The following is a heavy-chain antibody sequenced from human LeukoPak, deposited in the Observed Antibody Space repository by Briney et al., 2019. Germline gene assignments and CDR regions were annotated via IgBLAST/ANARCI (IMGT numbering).Heavy chain of an antibody. Sequence: GGSLRLSCAASGFTFSSYSMNWVRQAPGKGLEWVSSISSSSSHIYYADSVKGRFTISRDNAKNSLYLQMNSLRAEDTAVYYCARDFRYYDFWSGYYPTASDAFDIWGQGTMVTVSS. V-gene: IGHV3-21*01. CDR1: GFTFSSYS. CDR2: ISSSSSHI. D-gene: IGHD3-3*01. J-gene: IGHJ3*02. CDR3: ARDFRYYDFWSGYYPTASDAFDI.